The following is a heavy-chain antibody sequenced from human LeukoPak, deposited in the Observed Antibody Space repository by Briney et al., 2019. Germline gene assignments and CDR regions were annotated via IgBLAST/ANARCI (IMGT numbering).Heavy chain of an antibody. CDR3: ARSSSGWYINAFDI. D-gene: IGHD6-19*01. CDR2: ISGSGGST. Sequence: GGPLRLSCAASGFTFSSYAMSWVRQAPGKGLEWVSAISGSGGSTYYADSVKGRFTISRDNSKNTLYLQMNSLRAEDTAVYYCARSSSGWYINAFDIWGQGTMVTVSS. V-gene: IGHV3-23*01. J-gene: IGHJ3*02. CDR1: GFTFSSYA.